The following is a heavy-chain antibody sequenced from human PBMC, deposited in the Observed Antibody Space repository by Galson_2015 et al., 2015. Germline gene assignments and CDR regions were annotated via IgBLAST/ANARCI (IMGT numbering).Heavy chain of an antibody. V-gene: IGHV3-30*03. J-gene: IGHJ1*01. CDR2: ISYDGSNK. D-gene: IGHD1-26*01. Sequence: SLRLSCAASGFTFSSYGMHWVRQAPGKGLEWVAVISYDGSNKYYADSVKGRLTISRDNSKNTLYLQMNSLRAEDTAVYYCAGWPGGSYMDLVGEYFQHWGQGTLVTVSS. CDR1: GFTFSSYG. CDR3: AGWPGGSYMDLVGEYFQH.